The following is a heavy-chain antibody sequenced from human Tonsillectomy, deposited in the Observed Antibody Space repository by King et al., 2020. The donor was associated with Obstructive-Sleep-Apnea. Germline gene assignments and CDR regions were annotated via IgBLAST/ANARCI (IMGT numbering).Heavy chain of an antibody. CDR1: GGSISSYY. Sequence: VQLQESGPRLVKPSETLSRICTVSGGSISSYYWSWIRQPPGKGVEWIGCIYYSGSTNYNPSLKSRVTISVDTSKNQFSLKLSSVTAADTAVYYCARGRDLYYDSSGIDYWGQGTLVTVSS. D-gene: IGHD3-22*01. J-gene: IGHJ4*02. V-gene: IGHV4-59*01. CDR2: IYYSGST. CDR3: ARGRDLYYDSSGIDY.